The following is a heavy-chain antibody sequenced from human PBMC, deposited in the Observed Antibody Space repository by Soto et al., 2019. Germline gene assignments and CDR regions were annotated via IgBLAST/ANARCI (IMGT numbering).Heavy chain of an antibody. CDR2: IYHSGST. V-gene: IGHV4-30-2*01. CDR1: GGSLSSGGYS. D-gene: IGHD6-19*01. Sequence: PSETLSLTCAVAGGSLSSGGYSRSWIRRPPGKGLEWIGYIYHSGSTYYNPSLKSRVTISVDRSKNQFPLKLSSVTAADTAVYYCARDPQGIAVDHSYYYGMDVWAQGTTVTVSS. J-gene: IGHJ6*02. CDR3: ARDPQGIAVDHSYYYGMDV.